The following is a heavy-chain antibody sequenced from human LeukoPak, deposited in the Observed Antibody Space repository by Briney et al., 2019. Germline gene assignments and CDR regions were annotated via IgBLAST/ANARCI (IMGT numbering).Heavy chain of an antibody. CDR2: IYSGGST. Sequence: PGGSLRLSCAASGFTVSSNYMSWVRQAPGKGLEGVSVIYSGGSTYYADSVKGRFTISRHNSKNTLYLQMNSLRAEDTAVYYCAREGVGATGYYYYGMDVWGQGTTVTVSS. D-gene: IGHD1-26*01. J-gene: IGHJ6*02. V-gene: IGHV3-53*04. CDR3: AREGVGATGYYYYGMDV. CDR1: GFTVSSNY.